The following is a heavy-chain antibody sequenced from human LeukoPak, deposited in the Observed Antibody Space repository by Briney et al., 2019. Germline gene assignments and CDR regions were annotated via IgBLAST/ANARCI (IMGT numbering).Heavy chain of an antibody. CDR2: INTNAGNP. J-gene: IGHJ4*02. CDR3: ARDYRDDSSGYSFDY. Sequence: ASVKVSCKASGYAFIKYAINWVRQAPGQGLEWMGWINTNAGNPRYAQGFTGRFGFSLDTSVSTTYLHISSLEAEDTAVYYCARDYRDDSSGYSFDYWGQGTLVTVSS. CDR1: GYAFIKYA. V-gene: IGHV7-4-1*01. D-gene: IGHD3-22*01.